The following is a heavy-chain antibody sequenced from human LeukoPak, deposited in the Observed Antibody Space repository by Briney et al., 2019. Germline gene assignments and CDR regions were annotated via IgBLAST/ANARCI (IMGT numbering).Heavy chain of an antibody. V-gene: IGHV4-31*03. J-gene: IGHJ6*04. CDR2: IHYSGRT. CDR3: ARELRYSTNYSYYYGMDV. CDR1: GGSISSGGYY. Sequence: SQTLSLTCSASGGSISSGGYYWSWIRQHPGKGLEWIGYIHYSGRTYYNPSLKSRVMVSVDTSKNQLSLRLSSVTAADTAVYYCARELRYSTNYSYYYGMDVWGKGTTVTVSS. D-gene: IGHD3-9*01.